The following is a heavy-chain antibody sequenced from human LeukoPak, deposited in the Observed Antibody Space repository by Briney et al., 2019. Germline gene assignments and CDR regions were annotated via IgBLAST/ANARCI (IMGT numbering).Heavy chain of an antibody. CDR2: INPNSGGT. V-gene: IGHV1-2*02. J-gene: IGHJ4*02. CDR1: GYTFTGYY. D-gene: IGHD6-13*01. CDR3: ARAGGAAAPSGY. Sequence: ASVKVSCKASGYTFTGYYMHWVRQAPGQGLEWMGWINPNSGGTNYAQKFQGRVTMTRDTSISAAYMELSRLRSDDTAVYYCARAGGAAAPSGYWGQGTLVTVSS.